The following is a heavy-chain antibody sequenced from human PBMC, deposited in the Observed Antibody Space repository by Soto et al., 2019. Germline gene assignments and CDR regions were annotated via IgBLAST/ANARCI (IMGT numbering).Heavy chain of an antibody. CDR1: GFTFSSYN. J-gene: IGHJ4*02. V-gene: IGHV3-48*02. CDR3: AREMISSAWPFDY. Sequence: GGSLRLSCGASGFTFSSYNMNWVRQAPEKGLEWISYIGSSGSPIYYADSVKGRFTISRDNAKNSLYLQMNSLRDEDTAVYYCAREMISSAWPFDYWGQGSLVTVSS. CDR2: IGSSGSPI. D-gene: IGHD3-22*01.